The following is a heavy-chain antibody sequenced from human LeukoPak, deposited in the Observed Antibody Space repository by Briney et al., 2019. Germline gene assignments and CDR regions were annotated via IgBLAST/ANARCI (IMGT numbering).Heavy chain of an antibody. Sequence: GGSLRLSWAAAGFRFSTYGMRWVRQAPGKGLEWVAFIQKDGSNQFYVDSVKGRFTISRDNSKNTIYLQMSSLRPEDSAIYYCAKGLVVFVEFFEYWGQGALVTVSS. CDR3: AKGLVVFVEFFEY. J-gene: IGHJ4*02. V-gene: IGHV3-30*02. CDR1: GFRFSTYG. D-gene: IGHD2-2*01. CDR2: IQKDGSNQ.